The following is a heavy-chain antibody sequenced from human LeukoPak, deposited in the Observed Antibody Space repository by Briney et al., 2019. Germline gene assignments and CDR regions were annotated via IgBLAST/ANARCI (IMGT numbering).Heavy chain of an antibody. CDR2: ISSGGSYI. V-gene: IGHV3-21*01. J-gene: IGHJ4*02. Sequence: PGGSLRLSCAASGFTFSSYSMNWVRQAPGKGLEWVSFISSGGSYIYYADSVKGRFTISRDNAKNSPYLQMNSLRAEDTAVYYCAKDEDYDSSGSPFDYWGQGTLVTVSS. CDR1: GFTFSSYS. CDR3: AKDEDYDSSGSPFDY. D-gene: IGHD3-22*01.